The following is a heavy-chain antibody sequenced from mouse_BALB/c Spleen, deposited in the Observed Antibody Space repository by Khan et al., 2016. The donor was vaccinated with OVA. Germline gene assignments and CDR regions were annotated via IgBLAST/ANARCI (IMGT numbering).Heavy chain of an antibody. CDR3: ARRNYFGYTFAY. V-gene: IGHV1-77*01. CDR2: ISPGSGDT. D-gene: IGHD1-2*01. J-gene: IGHJ3*01. CDR1: GYTFTDYY. Sequence: QVQLQQSGAELARPGASVKLSCKASGYTFTDYYINWVKQRTGQGLEWIGEISPGSGDTYYNEKFKGKATLTADKSSNTAYMQLSSLTSEASAFYFCARRNYFGYTFAYWGQGTLVTVSA.